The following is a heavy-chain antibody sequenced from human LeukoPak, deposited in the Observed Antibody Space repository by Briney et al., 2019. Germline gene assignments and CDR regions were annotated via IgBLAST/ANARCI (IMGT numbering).Heavy chain of an antibody. CDR2: IYYSGST. Sequence: SETLSLTCTVSGGSVGSGSYYWSWIRQPPGKGLEWIGYIYYSGSTNYNPSLKSRVTISVDTSRNQFSLKLSSVTAADTAVYYCARSFGSGSYFFDYWGQGTLVTVSS. CDR1: GGSVGSGSYY. J-gene: IGHJ4*02. V-gene: IGHV4-61*01. CDR3: ARSFGSGSYFFDY. D-gene: IGHD3-10*01.